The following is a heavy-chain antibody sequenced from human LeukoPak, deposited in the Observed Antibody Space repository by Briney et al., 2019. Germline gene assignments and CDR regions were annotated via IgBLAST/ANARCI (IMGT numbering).Heavy chain of an antibody. J-gene: IGHJ4*02. CDR3: AREDPLVAARGLDY. CDR2: IYTSGTT. V-gene: IGHV4-4*07. Sequence: SETLSLTCAVYGGPFSGYYWSWIRQPAGKGLEWIGRIYTSGTTNYNTTLKSRLTMSLDTSKNQFSLRLSSVTAADTAVYYCAREDPLVAARGLDYWGQGTLVTVSS. D-gene: IGHD2-15*01. CDR1: GGPFSGYY.